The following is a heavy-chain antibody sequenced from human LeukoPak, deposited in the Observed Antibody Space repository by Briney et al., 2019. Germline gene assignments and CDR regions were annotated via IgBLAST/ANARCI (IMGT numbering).Heavy chain of an antibody. CDR3: VRRAGYTSGWPTVDY. J-gene: IGHJ4*02. V-gene: IGHV5-51*01. CDR2: IYPGDSDT. D-gene: IGHD6-19*01. CDR1: GYNFTTHW. Sequence: GESLKISCKGSGYNFTTHWIGWVRQMPGKGLEWMGIIYPGDSDTRYSPSFQGQVTISGDKSISTAYLQWSSLKASDTAMYYCVRRAGYTSGWPTVDYWGQGTPITVSS.